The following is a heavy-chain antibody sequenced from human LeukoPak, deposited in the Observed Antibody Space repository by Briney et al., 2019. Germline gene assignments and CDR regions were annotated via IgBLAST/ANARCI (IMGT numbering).Heavy chain of an antibody. CDR1: GFTFSSYA. CDR3: ASAPGSSYSRYYYYGMDV. CDR2: ISGSGGST. D-gene: IGHD5-18*01. Sequence: GGSLRLSCAASGFTFSSYAMSWVRQAPGKGLEWVSAISGSGGSTYYADSVKGRFTISRDNAKNSLYLQMNSLRAEDTAVYYCASAPGSSYSRYYYYGMDVWGQGTTVTVSS. J-gene: IGHJ6*02. V-gene: IGHV3-23*01.